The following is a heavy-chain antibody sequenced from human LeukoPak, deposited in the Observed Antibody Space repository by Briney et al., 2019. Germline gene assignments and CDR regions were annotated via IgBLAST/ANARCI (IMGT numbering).Heavy chain of an antibody. CDR3: ARDTDYYGEGAFDI. CDR2: IRYDGSNK. D-gene: IGHD4-17*01. J-gene: IGHJ3*02. Sequence: GGSLRLSCAASGFTFSSYGMHWVRQAPGKGLEWVAFIRYDGSNKYYADSVKGRFTISRDNSKNTLYLQMNSLRSEDTAVYYCARDTDYYGEGAFDIWGQGTMVTVSS. CDR1: GFTFSSYG. V-gene: IGHV3-30*02.